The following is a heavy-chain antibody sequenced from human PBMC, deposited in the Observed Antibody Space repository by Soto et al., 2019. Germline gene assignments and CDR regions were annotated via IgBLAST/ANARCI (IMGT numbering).Heavy chain of an antibody. CDR2: INWNGGSA. CDR3: ARGYCSTTTCFGPYWYMDV. Sequence: EVQLVESGGGVVRPGGSLRLSGAASEFTFDDYGMSWVRQVPGKGLEWVSGINWNGGSADYVDSVKGRFTISRDNTKDSLYLQMNSLDAEDLALYYCARGYCSTTTCFGPYWYMDVWGKGTTVIVSS. V-gene: IGHV3-20*04. J-gene: IGHJ6*03. D-gene: IGHD2-2*01. CDR1: EFTFDDYG.